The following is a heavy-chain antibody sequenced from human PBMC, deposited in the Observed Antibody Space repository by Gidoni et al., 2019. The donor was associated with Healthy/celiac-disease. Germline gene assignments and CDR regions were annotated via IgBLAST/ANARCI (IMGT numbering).Heavy chain of an antibody. Sequence: EVQLLESGGGLVQPGGSLRLSCAASGFTFSSYAMSWVRQAPGKGLEWVSAISGSGGSTYYADSVKGRFTISRDNSKNTLYLQMNSLRAEDTAVYYCAKAKHSGDYYYYGMDVWGQGTTVTVSS. CDR2: ISGSGGST. CDR1: GFTFSSYA. D-gene: IGHD3-3*02. J-gene: IGHJ6*02. CDR3: AKAKHSGDYYYYGMDV. V-gene: IGHV3-23*01.